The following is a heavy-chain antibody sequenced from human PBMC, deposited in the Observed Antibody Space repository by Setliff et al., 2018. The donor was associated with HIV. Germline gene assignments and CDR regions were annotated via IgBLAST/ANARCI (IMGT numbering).Heavy chain of an antibody. CDR3: ARHCLQTETTYCPTSDVFDI. Sequence: PSETLSLTCGVSGDSITGSFYWAWIRQPPGKGLEWIANIYPSGSTYYNPSLKSRVTISVDTSKNQFSLKLSSVTAADTAVFYCARHCLQTETTYCPTSDVFDIWGQGTMVTVSS. V-gene: IGHV4-38-2*01. CDR2: IYPSGST. CDR1: GDSITGSFY. D-gene: IGHD4-4*01. J-gene: IGHJ3*02.